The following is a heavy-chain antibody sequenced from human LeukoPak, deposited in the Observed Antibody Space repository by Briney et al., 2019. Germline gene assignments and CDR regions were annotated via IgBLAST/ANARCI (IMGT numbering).Heavy chain of an antibody. Sequence: ASVKVSCKASGGTFSSYAISWVRQAPGQGLEWMGGIIPIFGTANYAQKFQGRVTITADESTSTAYMELSSLRSEDTAVYYCARDQSMDTIFGVDLNWFDPWGQGTLVTVSS. D-gene: IGHD3-3*01. CDR3: ARDQSMDTIFGVDLNWFDP. J-gene: IGHJ5*02. CDR1: GGTFSSYA. CDR2: IIPIFGTA. V-gene: IGHV1-69*13.